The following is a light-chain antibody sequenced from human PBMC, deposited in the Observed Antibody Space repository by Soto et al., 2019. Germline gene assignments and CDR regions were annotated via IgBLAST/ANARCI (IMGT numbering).Light chain of an antibody. CDR3: QQRTNSPPWT. CDR1: QNISTY. J-gene: IGKJ1*01. CDR2: GVS. Sequence: EIVLTQSPATLSLSPGEGASLSCRASQNISTYLAWYQQRPGQVPRLLIYGVSKRAPAIPPRFSGSGSGTDFTLSVSGLETEDFATYYCQQRTNSPPWTFGQGTRVEFK. V-gene: IGKV3-11*01.